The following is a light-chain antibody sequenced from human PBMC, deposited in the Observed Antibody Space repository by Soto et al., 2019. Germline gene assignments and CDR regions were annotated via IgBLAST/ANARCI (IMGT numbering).Light chain of an antibody. CDR2: TNI. Sequence: QLVLTQPPSVSGAPGQRVAISCTGSSSNIGAGYDVHWYQQLPGTAPKLLIYTNINRPSGVPDRFSGSKSGTSASLAITGLQAEDEADYYCQSFDSSLSGSYVFGTGTKLTVL. CDR3: QSFDSSLSGSYV. V-gene: IGLV1-40*01. J-gene: IGLJ1*01. CDR1: SSNIGAGYD.